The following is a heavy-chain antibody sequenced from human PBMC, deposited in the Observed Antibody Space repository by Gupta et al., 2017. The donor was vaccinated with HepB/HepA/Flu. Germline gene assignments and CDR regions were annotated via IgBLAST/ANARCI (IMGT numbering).Heavy chain of an antibody. J-gene: IGHJ6*03. CDR3: ARGLHRRSGYYMSNDYCYYYMDV. D-gene: IGHD3-3*01. CDR1: GGSFSGYY. Sequence: QVQLQQWGAGLLKPSETLSLTCAVYGGSFSGYYWRWIRQPPGKGLEWIGEINHSGSTNYNPSLKSRVTISVDTSKNQFSLKLSSVTAADTAVYYCARGLHRRSGYYMSNDYCYYYMDVWGKGTTVTVSS. V-gene: IGHV4-34*01. CDR2: INHSGST.